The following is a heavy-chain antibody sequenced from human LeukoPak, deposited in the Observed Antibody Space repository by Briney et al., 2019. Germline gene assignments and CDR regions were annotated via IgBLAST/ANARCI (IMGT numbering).Heavy chain of an antibody. Sequence: PGGSLRLSCAASGFIFSDYYMSWIRRAPGKGLEWVSYISSSGDTIFYADSVRGRFTISRDNAKNSLYLQMNSLRAEDTAVYYCARDFSTAASFFYYMDVWGKGTTVTISS. CDR2: ISSSGDTI. J-gene: IGHJ6*03. CDR3: ARDFSTAASFFYYMDV. CDR1: GFIFSDYY. V-gene: IGHV3-11*01. D-gene: IGHD2-15*01.